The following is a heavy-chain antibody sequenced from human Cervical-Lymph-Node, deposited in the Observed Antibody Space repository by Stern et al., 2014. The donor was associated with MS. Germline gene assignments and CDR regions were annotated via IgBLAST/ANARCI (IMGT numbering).Heavy chain of an antibody. Sequence: QVQLQESGPGLVKPSGTLSLTCAVSGDSISSSNWWSWVRQPPGKGLEWIGEIYHNGRTNYNPSLKSRVSMSVDRSRNQFSLKLTSVTAADTAVYYCAKTGDFEYWGQGTLVTVSS. CDR2: IYHNGRT. CDR3: AKTGDFEY. J-gene: IGHJ4*02. D-gene: IGHD7-27*01. V-gene: IGHV4-4*02. CDR1: GDSISSSNW.